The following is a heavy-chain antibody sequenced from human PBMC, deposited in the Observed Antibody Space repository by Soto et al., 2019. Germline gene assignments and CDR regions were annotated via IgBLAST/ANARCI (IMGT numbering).Heavy chain of an antibody. V-gene: IGHV3-23*01. Sequence: PGGSLRLSCAASGFTFSSYAMSWVRQAPGKGLEWVSAISGSGGSTYYADSVKGRFTISRDNSKNTLYLQMNSLRAEDTAVYYCAKHYSNYGYYYYGMGVWGQGTTVTVSS. CDR2: ISGSGGST. J-gene: IGHJ6*02. CDR3: AKHYSNYGYYYYGMGV. CDR1: GFTFSSYA. D-gene: IGHD4-4*01.